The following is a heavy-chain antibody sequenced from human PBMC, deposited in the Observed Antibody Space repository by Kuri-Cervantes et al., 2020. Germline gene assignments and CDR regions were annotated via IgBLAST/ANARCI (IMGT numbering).Heavy chain of an antibody. Sequence: SESLSLTCTVSGGSISSYYWSWIRQPPGKGMEWIGYIYYSGSTNYNTSLKSRVTIPVDTSKKQFSLKLSSVTAADTAVYYCASELGADIRVAGAFDIWGQGTMVTVSS. D-gene: IGHD6-19*01. CDR3: ASELGADIRVAGAFDI. CDR2: IYYSGST. J-gene: IGHJ3*02. V-gene: IGHV4-59*13. CDR1: GGSISSYY.